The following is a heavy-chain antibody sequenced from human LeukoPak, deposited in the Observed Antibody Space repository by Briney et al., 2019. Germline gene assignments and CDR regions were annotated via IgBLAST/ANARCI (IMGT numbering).Heavy chain of an antibody. J-gene: IGHJ4*02. D-gene: IGHD2-15*01. Sequence: SETLSLTCTVSGGSISSHYWSWIRQPPGKGLEWIGYIYYSGSTNYNPSLKSRVTISVDTSKNQFSLKLSSVTAADTAVYYCAGYWLSRNYFDYWGQGTLVTVSS. CDR1: GGSISSHY. CDR2: IYYSGST. CDR3: AGYWLSRNYFDY. V-gene: IGHV4-59*11.